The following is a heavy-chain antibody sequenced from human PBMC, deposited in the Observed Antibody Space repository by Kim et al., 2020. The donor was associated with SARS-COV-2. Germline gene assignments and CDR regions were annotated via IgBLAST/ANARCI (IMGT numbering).Heavy chain of an antibody. CDR2: IWYDGSNK. Sequence: GGSLRLSCAASGFTFSSYGMHWVRQAPGKGLEWVAVIWYDGSNKYYADSVKGRFTISRDNSKNTLYLQMNSLRAEDTAVYYCARDLRSSSWPGSYYYGMDVWGQGTTVTVSS. D-gene: IGHD6-13*01. CDR3: ARDLRSSSWPGSYYYGMDV. CDR1: GFTFSSYG. J-gene: IGHJ6*02. V-gene: IGHV3-33*01.